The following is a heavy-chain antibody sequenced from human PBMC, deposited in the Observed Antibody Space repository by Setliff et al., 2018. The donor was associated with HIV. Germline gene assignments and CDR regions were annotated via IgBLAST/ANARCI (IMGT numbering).Heavy chain of an antibody. D-gene: IGHD2-21*01. CDR3: AKQYCGGDCYSDSYYYMDV. CDR2: IYYNGNT. V-gene: IGHV4-59*08. J-gene: IGHJ6*03. CDR1: GGSIRSYF. Sequence: PSETLSLTCSVSGGSIRSYFWSWIRQPPGKGLEWIGYIYYNGNTDYNPSLKSRVTISVDTSKNQFSLKLSSVTAADTAVYYCAKQYCGGDCYSDSYYYMDVWGKGTTVTVSS.